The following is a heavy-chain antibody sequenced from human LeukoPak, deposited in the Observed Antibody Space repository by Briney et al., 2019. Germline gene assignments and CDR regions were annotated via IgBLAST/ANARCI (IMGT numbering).Heavy chain of an antibody. CDR3: AKQLGYCSDGSCYFPY. D-gene: IGHD2-15*01. J-gene: IGHJ4*02. V-gene: IGHV3-23*01. Sequence: GGSLRLSCEASGFIFSRSGMHWVRQAPGKGLEWVSAISNNGGYTYYADSVQGRFTISRDNSKNTLCLQMNSLRAEDTAVYYCAKQLGYCSDGSCYFPYWGQGTLVTVSS. CDR1: GFIFSRSG. CDR2: ISNNGGYT.